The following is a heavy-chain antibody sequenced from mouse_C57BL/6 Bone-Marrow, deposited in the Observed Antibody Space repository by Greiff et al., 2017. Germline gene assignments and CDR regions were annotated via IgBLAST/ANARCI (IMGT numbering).Heavy chain of an antibody. CDR2: LDPSDSYT. V-gene: IGHV1-69*01. J-gene: IGHJ4*01. CDR3: ARGLLRRAMDY. CDR1: GYTFTSYW. Sequence: VQLQQPGAELVMPGASVKLSCKASGYTFTSYWMHWVKQRPGQGLEWIGELDPSDSYTNYNQKFKGKSTLTVDKSSSTAYMQLSSLTSEDSAVYYCARGLLRRAMDYWGQGTSVTVSS. D-gene: IGHD2-3*01.